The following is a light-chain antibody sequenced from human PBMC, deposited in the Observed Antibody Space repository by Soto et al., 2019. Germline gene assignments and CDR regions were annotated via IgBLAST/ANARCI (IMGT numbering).Light chain of an antibody. V-gene: IGLV2-14*03. CDR1: RTDVDGYDY. CDR3: TSYTSSTPFYV. Sequence: QSVLTQPASVSGSPGQSIAISCTGVRTDVDGYDYVSWYQQQPGQATQLIMYDDYNRPSGVSHRFSGSKYGDTASLTISGLQAEDEANYFCTSYTSSTPFYVFGTGTKVTVL. CDR2: DDY. J-gene: IGLJ1*01.